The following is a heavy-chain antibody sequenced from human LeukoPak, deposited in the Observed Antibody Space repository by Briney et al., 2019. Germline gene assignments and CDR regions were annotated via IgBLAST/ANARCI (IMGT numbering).Heavy chain of an antibody. CDR3: AEEDSGSSWTY. CDR2: IIPILGIA. V-gene: IGHV1-69*04. D-gene: IGHD1-26*01. J-gene: IGHJ4*02. Sequence: SVKVSCKASGGTFSSYAISWVRQAPGQGLEWMGRIIPILGIANYAQKFQGRVTITADKSTSTAYMELSSLRSEDTAVYYCAEEDSGSSWTYWGRGTLVTVSS. CDR1: GGTFSSYA.